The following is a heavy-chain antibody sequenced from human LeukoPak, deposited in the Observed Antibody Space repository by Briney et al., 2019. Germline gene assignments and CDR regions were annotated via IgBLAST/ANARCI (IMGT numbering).Heavy chain of an antibody. J-gene: IGHJ4*02. Sequence: GGSMRLSCAASGFTFSSYEMNWVRQAPGKGLEWVSYISSSGSTIYYADSVKGRFTISRDNAKNSLYLQMNSLRAEDTAVYFCARVGALSSSWLLYWGQGTLVTVSS. CDR2: ISSSGSTI. V-gene: IGHV3-48*03. CDR1: GFTFSSYE. D-gene: IGHD6-13*01. CDR3: ARVGALSSSWLLY.